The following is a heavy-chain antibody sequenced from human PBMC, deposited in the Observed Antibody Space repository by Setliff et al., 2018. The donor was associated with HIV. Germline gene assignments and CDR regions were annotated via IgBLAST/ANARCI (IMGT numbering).Heavy chain of an antibody. CDR2: IKQDGSEK. D-gene: IGHD1-7*01. CDR1: GFTFSNYW. CDR3: AREGITGTTLHPY. Sequence: PGGSLRLSCAASGFTFSNYWMSWVRQAPGKGLEWVANIKQDGSEKNYVDSVKGRFTISRDNAKNSLYMQMNSLRAEDTAVYYCAREGITGTTLHPYWGQGTLVTVSS. V-gene: IGHV3-7*01. J-gene: IGHJ4*02.